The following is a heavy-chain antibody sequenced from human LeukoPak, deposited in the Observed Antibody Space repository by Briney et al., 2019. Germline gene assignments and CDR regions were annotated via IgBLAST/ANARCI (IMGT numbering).Heavy chain of an antibody. D-gene: IGHD6-13*01. CDR1: GFNFSSYE. CDR2: ISSGGRTI. V-gene: IGHV3-48*03. J-gene: IGHJ4*02. CDR3: ARAGYSSSWLLY. Sequence: GGSLSPSCAPSGFNFSSYEMNWVRQVPGKGMEWVSAISSGGRTIYYADSVKGRFTISRDNAKNSLYLQMNSLKAEDTAIYYCARAGYSSSWLLYWGQGTLVTVSS.